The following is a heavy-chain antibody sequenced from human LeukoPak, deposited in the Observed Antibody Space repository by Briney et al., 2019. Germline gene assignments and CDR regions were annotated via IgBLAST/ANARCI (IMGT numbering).Heavy chain of an antibody. J-gene: IGHJ6*02. Sequence: GRSLRLSCAASGFTFDDYAMHWVRQAPGKGLEWVSGISWNSGSIGYADSVKGRFTISRDNAKNSLYLQMNSLRAEDTALYYCAKDCVSGYYYYYGMDVWGQGTTVTVSS. CDR3: AKDCVSGYYYYYGMDV. CDR1: GFTFDDYA. V-gene: IGHV3-9*01. D-gene: IGHD3-10*01. CDR2: ISWNSGSI.